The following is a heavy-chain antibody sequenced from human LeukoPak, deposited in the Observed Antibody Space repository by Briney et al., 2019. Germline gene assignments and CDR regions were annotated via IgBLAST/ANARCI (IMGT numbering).Heavy chain of an antibody. CDR2: IIPIFGTA. CDR1: GGTFSSCA. Sequence: SVKVSCKASGGTFSSCAISWVRQAPGQGLEWMGGIIPIFGTANYAQKFQGRVTITTDESTSTAYMELSSLRSEDTAVYYCAREYSSSGWFDPWGQGTLVTVSS. CDR3: AREYSSSGWFDP. J-gene: IGHJ5*02. V-gene: IGHV1-69*05. D-gene: IGHD6-6*01.